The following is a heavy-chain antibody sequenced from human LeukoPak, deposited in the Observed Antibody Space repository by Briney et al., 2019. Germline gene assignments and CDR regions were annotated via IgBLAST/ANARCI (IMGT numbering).Heavy chain of an antibody. Sequence: GGSLRLSCAASGFTFSNYWMHWVRQAPGKGLVWVSRINSDGRSTNYADSVKGRFTIYRDNAKNTLYLQMNSLRAEDTAVYYCARGAYSGYSSDNWGQGTLVSVSS. CDR1: GFTFSNYW. CDR3: ARGAYSGYSSDN. V-gene: IGHV3-74*01. J-gene: IGHJ4*02. CDR2: INSDGRST. D-gene: IGHD2-21*01.